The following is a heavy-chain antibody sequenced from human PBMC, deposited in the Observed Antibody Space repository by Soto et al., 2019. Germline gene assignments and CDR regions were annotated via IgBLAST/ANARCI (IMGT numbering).Heavy chain of an antibody. CDR2: IYYSGST. CDR3: ARRYSSGWYSWLDP. CDR1: RTCIPSNY. D-gene: IGHD6-19*01. J-gene: IGHJ5*02. Sequence: SVTLSLTCSFSRTCIPSNYWSWILQPPGKGLEWIGHIYYSGSTNYNPSLKSRVTISIDTSKKQFSLKLSSVTAADTAVYYCARRYSSGWYSWLDPWGQGTLVTVS. V-gene: IGHV4-59*01.